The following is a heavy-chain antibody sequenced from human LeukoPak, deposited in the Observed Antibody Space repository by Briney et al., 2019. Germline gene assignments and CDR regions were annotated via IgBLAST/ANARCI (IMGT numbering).Heavy chain of an antibody. Sequence: SETLSLTCTVSGGSISSGSYYWSWIRQPAKKGLEWIGRIYTSGSTNYNPSLKSRVTISVDTSKNQFSLKLSSVTAADTAVYYRARVCGGNWFDPWGQGTLVTVSS. CDR1: GGSISSGSYY. CDR3: ARVCGGNWFDP. J-gene: IGHJ5*02. CDR2: IYTSGST. V-gene: IGHV4-61*02.